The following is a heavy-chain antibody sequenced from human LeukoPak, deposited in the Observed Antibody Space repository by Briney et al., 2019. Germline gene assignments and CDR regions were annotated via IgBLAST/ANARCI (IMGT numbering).Heavy chain of an antibody. Sequence: GASLRLSCAASGFSFSSHWMNWVRQAPGKGLEWVANVNREGSDKNYVDSVKGRFTISRDNAKNSLFLQMNSLRVEDTAVYYCARDGVPGGRDVWGQGTTVTVS. CDR1: GFSFSSHW. CDR2: VNREGSDK. J-gene: IGHJ6*02. D-gene: IGHD3-16*01. CDR3: ARDGVPGGRDV. V-gene: IGHV3-7*01.